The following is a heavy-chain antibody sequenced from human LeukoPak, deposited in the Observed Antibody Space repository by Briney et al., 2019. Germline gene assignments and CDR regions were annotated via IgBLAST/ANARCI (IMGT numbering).Heavy chain of an antibody. Sequence: SETLSLTCTVSGASVSSNGYYWNWIRQPPGKGLEWIGYIVNRGSNNYNPSLKSRVTISVDTSNNQFSPRLNSVTAADTAVYFCALLQAYRPLDYWGQGTLVTVSS. J-gene: IGHJ4*02. V-gene: IGHV4-61*08. D-gene: IGHD2/OR15-2a*01. CDR3: ALLQAYRPLDY. CDR1: GASVSSNGYY. CDR2: IVNRGSN.